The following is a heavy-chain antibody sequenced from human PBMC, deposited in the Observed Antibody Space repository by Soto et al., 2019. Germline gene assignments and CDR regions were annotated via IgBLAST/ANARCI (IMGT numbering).Heavy chain of an antibody. J-gene: IGHJ6*03. CDR2: IGSSGNSI. Sequence: EVQLVESGGGLVQPGGSLRLSCAASGFTFSSYSMNWVRQAPGQGLEWVSYIGSSGNSIYYADSVKGRFTISRDNAKNSLYLRMNSLRAEDTAVYYCARGTSCNTGSCSIFYYYYMDVWGKGTTVTVSS. D-gene: IGHD2-15*01. V-gene: IGHV3-48*01. CDR1: GFTFSSYS. CDR3: ARGTSCNTGSCSIFYYYYMDV.